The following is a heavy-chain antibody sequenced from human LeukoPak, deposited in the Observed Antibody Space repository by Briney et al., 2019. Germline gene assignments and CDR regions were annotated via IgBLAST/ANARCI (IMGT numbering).Heavy chain of an antibody. CDR2: IYYSGST. D-gene: IGHD5-18*01. Sequence: SATLSLTCTVSGGSISSSSYYWGWIRQPPGQGLEWIGSIYYSGSTYYNPSLKSRVTISVDTSKNQFSLKLSSVTAADTAVYYCARGPTRDTAPNWFDPWGQGTLVTVSS. CDR3: ARGPTRDTAPNWFDP. J-gene: IGHJ5*02. CDR1: GGSISSSSYY. V-gene: IGHV4-39*07.